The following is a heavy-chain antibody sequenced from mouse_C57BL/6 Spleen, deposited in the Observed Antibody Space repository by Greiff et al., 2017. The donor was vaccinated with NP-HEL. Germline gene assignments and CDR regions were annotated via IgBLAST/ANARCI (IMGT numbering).Heavy chain of an antibody. CDR3: AFTTVVAKVPYWYFDV. V-gene: IGHV1-50*01. CDR2: IDPSDSYT. CDR1: GYTFTSYW. J-gene: IGHJ1*03. Sequence: AQLQQPGAELVKPGASVKLSCKASGYTFTSYWMQWVKQRPGQGLEWIGEIDPSDSYTNYNQKFKGKATLTVDTSSSTAYMQLSSLTSEDSAVYYCAFTTVVAKVPYWYFDVWGTGTTVTVSS. D-gene: IGHD1-1*01.